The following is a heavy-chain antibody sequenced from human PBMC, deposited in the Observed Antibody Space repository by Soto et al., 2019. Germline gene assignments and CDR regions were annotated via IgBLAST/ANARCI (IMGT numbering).Heavy chain of an antibody. V-gene: IGHV4-61*01. CDR1: GGSVSSGSYY. D-gene: IGHD2-15*01. CDR2: IYYSGST. CDR3: ARYAKGYCSGGSCYGRNYVDY. Sequence: QVQLQESGPGLVKPSETLSLTCTVSGGSVSSGSYYWSWIRQPPGKGLEWIGYIYYSGSTNYNPSLKSRVTISVDTSKNQFSLKLSSVTAADTAVYYCARYAKGYCSGGSCYGRNYVDYWGQGTLVTVSS. J-gene: IGHJ4*02.